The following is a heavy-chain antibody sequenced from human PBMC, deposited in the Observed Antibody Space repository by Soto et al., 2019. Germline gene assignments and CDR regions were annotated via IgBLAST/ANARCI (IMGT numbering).Heavy chain of an antibody. CDR3: ASGGDRGSYYYGMDV. Sequence: QVQMQESGPGLVKPSQTLSLTCTVSGGSISSGDYYWSWIRQPPGKGLEWIGYIYYSGSNYYNPSLKVRVTMPVHTSKNQFSLKLSSVTAADTAVYYCASGGDRGSYYYGMDVWGQVTTVTVSS. D-gene: IGHD2-21*01. CDR1: GGSISSGDYY. J-gene: IGHJ6*02. V-gene: IGHV4-30-4*01. CDR2: IYYSGSN.